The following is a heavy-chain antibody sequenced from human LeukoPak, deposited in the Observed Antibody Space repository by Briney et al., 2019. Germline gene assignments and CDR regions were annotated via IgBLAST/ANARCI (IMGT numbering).Heavy chain of an antibody. V-gene: IGHV4-34*09. CDR3: ARGGSYSNYVGY. CDR2: IYYSGST. Sequence: PSETLSLTCAVYGGSFSGYYWSWIRQPPGKGLEWIGYIYYSGSTYYNPSLKSRVTISVDTSKNQFSLKLSSVTAADTAVYYCARGGSYSNYVGYWGQGTLVTVSS. D-gene: IGHD1-26*01. CDR1: GGSFSGYY. J-gene: IGHJ4*02.